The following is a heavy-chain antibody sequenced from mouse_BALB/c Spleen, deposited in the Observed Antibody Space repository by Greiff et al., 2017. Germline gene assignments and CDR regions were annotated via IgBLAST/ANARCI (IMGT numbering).Heavy chain of an antibody. CDR3: ARRTTVEGYFDV. Sequence: EVMLVESGPSLVKPSQTLSLTCSVTGDSITSGYWNWIRKFPGNKLEYMGYISYSGSTYYNPSLKSRISITRDTSKNQYYLQLNSVTTEDTATYYCARRTTVEGYFDVWGAGTTVTVSS. CDR1: GDSITSGY. J-gene: IGHJ1*01. V-gene: IGHV3-8*02. CDR2: ISYSGST. D-gene: IGHD1-1*01.